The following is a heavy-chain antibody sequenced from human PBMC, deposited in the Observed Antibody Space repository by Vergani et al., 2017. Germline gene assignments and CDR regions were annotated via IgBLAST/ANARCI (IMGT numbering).Heavy chain of an antibody. CDR1: GFTFSSYA. CDR3: AKDSTTGTTAYYYGMDV. D-gene: IGHD1-1*01. V-gene: IGHV3-23*01. J-gene: IGHJ6*02. CDR2: IRGSGGST. Sequence: EVQLLESGGGLVQPGGSLRLSCAASGFTFSSYAMSWVRQAPGKGLEWVSAIRGSGGSTYYADSVKGRFTISRDNSKNTLYLQMNSLRADDTAVYYCAKDSTTGTTAYYYGMDVWGQGTTVTVSS.